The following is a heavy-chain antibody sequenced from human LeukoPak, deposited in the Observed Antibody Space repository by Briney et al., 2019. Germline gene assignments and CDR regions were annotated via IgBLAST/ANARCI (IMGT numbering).Heavy chain of an antibody. CDR3: ARGTSEWGHYYYYMDV. Sequence: GASVKVSCKASGYTFINYGITWVRQAPGQGLEWMGWISPYNGNTKYLQKLQGRVTLTTDTSTNTAYMEVRSLRSDDTAVYYCARGTSEWGHYYYYMDVWGKGTTVTISS. CDR2: ISPYNGNT. D-gene: IGHD1-26*01. J-gene: IGHJ6*03. CDR1: GYTFINYG. V-gene: IGHV1-18*01.